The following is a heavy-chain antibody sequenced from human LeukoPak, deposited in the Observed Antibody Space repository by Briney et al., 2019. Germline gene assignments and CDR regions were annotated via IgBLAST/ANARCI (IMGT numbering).Heavy chain of an antibody. J-gene: IGHJ6*03. V-gene: IGHV4-31*03. D-gene: IGHD6-13*01. CDR3: ARVRTGAGYSSSWYLPSQAYYYYYMDV. Sequence: PSQTLSLTCTVSGGSISSGGYYWSWTRQHPGKGLEWIGYIYYSGSTYYNPSLKSRVTISVDTSKNQFSLKLSSVTAADTAVYYCARVRTGAGYSSSWYLPSQAYYYYYMDVWGKGTTVTVSS. CDR2: IYYSGST. CDR1: GGSISSGGYY.